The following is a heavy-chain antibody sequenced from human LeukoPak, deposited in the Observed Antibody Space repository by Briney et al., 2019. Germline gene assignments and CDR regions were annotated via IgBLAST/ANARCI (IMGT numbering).Heavy chain of an antibody. J-gene: IGHJ3*02. CDR1: GFTFSSYA. V-gene: IGHV3-30*01. Sequence: GGSLRLSCAASGFTFSSYAMRWVRQAPGKGLEWVAVISYDGSNKYYADSVKGRFTISRDNSKNTLYLQMNSLGAEDTAVYYCARDSRYSYDLDAFDIWGQGTMVTVSS. CDR2: ISYDGSNK. CDR3: ARDSRYSYDLDAFDI. D-gene: IGHD5-18*01.